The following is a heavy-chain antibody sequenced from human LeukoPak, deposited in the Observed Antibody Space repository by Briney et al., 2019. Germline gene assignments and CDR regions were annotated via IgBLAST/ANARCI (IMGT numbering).Heavy chain of an antibody. CDR3: ARDRHSSSWSNTYYMDV. CDR1: GGSISSYY. V-gene: IGHV4-59*01. D-gene: IGHD6-13*01. CDR2: IYYSGST. J-gene: IGHJ6*03. Sequence: SETLSLTCTVSGGSISSYYWSWIRQPPGKGLEWIGYIYYSGSTNYNPSLKSRVTISVDTSKNQFSLKLSSVTAADTAVYYCARDRHSSSWSNTYYMDVWGKGTTVTVSS.